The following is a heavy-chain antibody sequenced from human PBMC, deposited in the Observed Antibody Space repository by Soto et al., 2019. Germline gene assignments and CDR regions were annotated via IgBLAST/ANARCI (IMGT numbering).Heavy chain of an antibody. V-gene: IGHV4-34*01. CDR1: GGSFSGYY. J-gene: IGHJ6*02. CDR3: ARDTTVTGYYYYYGMDV. D-gene: IGHD4-4*01. Sequence: SETLSLTCAVYGGSFSGYYWSWIRQPPGKGLEWIGEINHSGSTNYNPSLKSRVTISVDTSKNQFSLKLSSVTAADTAVYYCARDTTVTGYYYYYGMDVWGQGTTVTVSS. CDR2: INHSGST.